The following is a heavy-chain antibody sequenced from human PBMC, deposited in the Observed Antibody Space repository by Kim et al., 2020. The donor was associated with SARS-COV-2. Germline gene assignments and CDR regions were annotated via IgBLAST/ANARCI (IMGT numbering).Heavy chain of an antibody. CDR3: ARDRKFGVFGVVIKGSYAFDT. CDR1: GFTFSSYS. Sequence: GGSLRLSCAASGFTFSSYSMNWVRQAPGKGLEWVSSISSSSSYIYYADSVKGRFTISRDNAKNSLYLQMNSLRAEDTAVYYCARDRKFGVFGVVIKGSYAFDTWGQGTMVTVSS. V-gene: IGHV3-21*01. CDR2: ISSSSSYI. D-gene: IGHD3-3*01. J-gene: IGHJ3*02.